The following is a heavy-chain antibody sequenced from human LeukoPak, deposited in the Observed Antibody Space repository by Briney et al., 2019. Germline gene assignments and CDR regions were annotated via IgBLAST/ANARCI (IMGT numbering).Heavy chain of an antibody. Sequence: GGALILSCAASGFTFSDYYMSWIRQAPGKGLEWVSYISSSGSTIYYADSVKGRFTISRDNAKNSLYLQMNSLRAEDTAVYYCARDMYSSGCDYWGQGTLVTVSS. CDR1: GFTFSDYY. D-gene: IGHD6-19*01. V-gene: IGHV3-11*01. CDR3: ARDMYSSGCDY. CDR2: ISSSGSTI. J-gene: IGHJ4*02.